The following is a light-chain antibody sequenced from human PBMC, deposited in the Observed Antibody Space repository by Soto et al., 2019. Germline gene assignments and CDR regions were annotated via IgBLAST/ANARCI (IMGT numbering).Light chain of an antibody. CDR3: QQRSNWPPIT. CDR2: GAA. V-gene: IGKV3D-20*02. CDR1: QSVSSSY. J-gene: IGKJ5*01. Sequence: EIVLTQSPGTLSLSPGERATLCCWSSQSVSSSYLAWYQQKPVQAPRLLIYGAASRATGIPDRFSGSGSGTDFTLTISSLEPEDFAVYYCQQRSNWPPITFGQGTRLEIK.